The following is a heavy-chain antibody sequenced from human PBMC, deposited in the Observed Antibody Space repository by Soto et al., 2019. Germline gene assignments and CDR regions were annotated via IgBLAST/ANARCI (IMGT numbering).Heavy chain of an antibody. CDR2: INPNSGGT. CDR1: GYTFNGYY. CDR3: AXXXXXXXXXVVPQEYYCYGMDV. D-gene: IGHD3-3*01. J-gene: IGHJ6*02. Sequence: ASVKVSCKASGYTFNGYYMYWVRQAPGQGLEWMGWINPNSGGTNYAQKFQGRVTMTRDTXXXXXXXXXXXXXXXXXXXXXXAXXXXXXXXXVVPQEYYCYGMDVWGQGTTVTVSS. V-gene: IGHV1-2*02.